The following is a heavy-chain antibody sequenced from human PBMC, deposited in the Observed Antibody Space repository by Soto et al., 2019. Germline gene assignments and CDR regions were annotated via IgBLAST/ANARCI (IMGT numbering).Heavy chain of an antibody. CDR1: GGSISSGGYY. V-gene: IGHV4-31*03. J-gene: IGHJ5*02. CDR3: ARETRYYYGSGSYPFDP. CDR2: IYYSGST. D-gene: IGHD3-10*01. Sequence: QVQLQESGPGLVKPSQTLSLTCTVSGGSISSGGYYWSWIRQHPGKGLEWIGYIYYSGSTYYNPSLKSRVTISVDTSKNPFSLKLSSVTAADTAVYYCARETRYYYGSGSYPFDPWGQGTLVTVSS.